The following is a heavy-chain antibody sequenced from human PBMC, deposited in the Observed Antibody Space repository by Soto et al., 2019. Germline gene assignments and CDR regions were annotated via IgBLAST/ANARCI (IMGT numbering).Heavy chain of an antibody. CDR1: GGSISSYY. Sequence: SETLSLTCTVSGGSISSYYWSWIRQPPGKGLEWIGYIYYSGSTNYNPSLKSRVTISVDTSKNQFSLKLSSVTAADTAVYYCARWRNCNSTSCLRGMDVWGQGTTVTVS. CDR3: ARWRNCNSTSCLRGMDV. V-gene: IGHV4-59*01. D-gene: IGHD2-2*01. CDR2: IYYSGST. J-gene: IGHJ6*02.